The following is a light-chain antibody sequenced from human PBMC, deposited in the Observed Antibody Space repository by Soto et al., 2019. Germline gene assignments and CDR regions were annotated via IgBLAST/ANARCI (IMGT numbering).Light chain of an antibody. V-gene: IGLV2-14*01. CDR1: SSDVGGYHY. J-gene: IGLJ2*01. Sequence: QSALTQPASVSGSPGQSITISCTGTSSDVGGYHYVSWHQQHPGKAPKLVIYDVVNRPSGISNRFSGTKSGNTASLTISRLQAEDEADYYCSSYTSSSTLVVFGGGTKLTVL. CDR3: SSYTSSSTLVV. CDR2: DVV.